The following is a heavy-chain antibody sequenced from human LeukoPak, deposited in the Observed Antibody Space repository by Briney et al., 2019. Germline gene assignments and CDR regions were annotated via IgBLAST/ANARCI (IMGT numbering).Heavy chain of an antibody. D-gene: IGHD1-26*01. CDR2: TSYSEGT. J-gene: IGHJ4*02. Sequence: PSETLSLTRTVSGGSVSRGGYYWNWIRQHPGKGLEWIGFTSYSEGTYYNPSLMSRITISVDRSQNQFSLKMRDVTAADTAVYFCATADWESFYFDSWGQGVLVAVSS. CDR1: GGSVSRGGYY. CDR3: ATADWESFYFDS. V-gene: IGHV4-31*03.